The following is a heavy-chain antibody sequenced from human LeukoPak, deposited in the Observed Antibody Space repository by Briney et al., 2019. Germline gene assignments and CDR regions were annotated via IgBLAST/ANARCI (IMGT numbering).Heavy chain of an antibody. J-gene: IGHJ4*02. Sequence: SETLSLTCTVSGGSISSYYWSWIRQPAGKGLEWIGRIYTSGSTNYNPSLKSRVTMSVDTSKNQFSLKLSSVTAADTAVYYCAREMSSSSCHPPFDYWGQGTLVTVSS. CDR1: GGSISSYY. CDR2: IYTSGST. D-gene: IGHD6-13*01. CDR3: AREMSSSSCHPPFDY. V-gene: IGHV4-4*07.